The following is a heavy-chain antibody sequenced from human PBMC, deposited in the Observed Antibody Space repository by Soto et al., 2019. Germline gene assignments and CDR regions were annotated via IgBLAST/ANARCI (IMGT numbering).Heavy chain of an antibody. CDR1: GFIFSDRY. J-gene: IGHJ4*02. CDR2: ISSSGRTT. Sequence: PGVSLRLSCAASGFIFSDRYMSWIRQAPGKGLEWVSYISSSGRTTHYADSVKGRFTISRDNAKNSLYLQMSSLRVEDTAVYFCAREVTTSHYYFDFWGQGTLVTVSS. CDR3: AREVTTSHYYFDF. V-gene: IGHV3-11*01. D-gene: IGHD2-2*01.